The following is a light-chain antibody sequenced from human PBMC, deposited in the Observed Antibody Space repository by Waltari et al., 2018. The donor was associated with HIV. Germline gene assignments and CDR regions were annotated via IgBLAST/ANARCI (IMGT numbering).Light chain of an antibody. V-gene: IGLV1-44*01. CDR3: AAWDDSLNAWV. J-gene: IGLJ3*02. Sequence: QSVLTQPPSASGTPGQRVTISCSGSSSNIGSNYVYWYQQLPGTAPNLLIYSNNQRPSGVPDRISGSKSGTSASLAISGLQSVDEADYYCAAWDDSLNAWVFGGGTKLTVL. CDR1: SSNIGSNY. CDR2: SNN.